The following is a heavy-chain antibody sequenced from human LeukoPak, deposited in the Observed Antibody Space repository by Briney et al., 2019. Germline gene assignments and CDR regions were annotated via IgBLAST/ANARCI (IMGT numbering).Heavy chain of an antibody. CDR1: GGSISSGGYY. J-gene: IGHJ4*02. CDR2: IYDSGTT. Sequence: SQTLSLTCTVSGGSISSGGYYWSWIRQHPGKGLEWIGYIYDSGTTYYNPALQSRVTISVDTSDNQFSLKLRSLTAADTAVYYCARGGDRRGFDYWGQGTLVTVSS. D-gene: IGHD1-14*01. CDR3: ARGGDRRGFDY. V-gene: IGHV4-31*03.